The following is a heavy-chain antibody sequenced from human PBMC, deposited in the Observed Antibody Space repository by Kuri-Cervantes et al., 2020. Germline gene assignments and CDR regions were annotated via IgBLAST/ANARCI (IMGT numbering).Heavy chain of an antibody. CDR2: IYYTGST. CDR3: ARGVLTWFDP. J-gene: IGHJ5*02. D-gene: IGHD3-9*01. Sequence: SETLSLTCTVSGGSISSSSYYWGWIRQPPGKGLEWIGSIYYTGSTYYNPSLKSRVTLFVDTSKNQFSLKLSSVTAADTAVYYCARGVLTWFDPWGQGTLVTVSS. CDR1: GGSISSSSYY. V-gene: IGHV4-39*07.